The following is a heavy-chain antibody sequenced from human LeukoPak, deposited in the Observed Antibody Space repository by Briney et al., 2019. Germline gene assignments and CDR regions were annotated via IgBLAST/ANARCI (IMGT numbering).Heavy chain of an antibody. V-gene: IGHV1-69*13. J-gene: IGHJ4*02. CDR2: IIPIFGTA. D-gene: IGHD5-24*01. CDR3: ARDGSRDGYNYPY. CDR1: GGTFSSYA. Sequence: ASVKASCKASGGTFSSYAISWVRQAPGQGLEWMGGIIPIFGTANYAQKFQGRVTITADESTSTAYMELSSLRSEDTAVYYCARDGSRDGYNYPYWGQGTLVTVSS.